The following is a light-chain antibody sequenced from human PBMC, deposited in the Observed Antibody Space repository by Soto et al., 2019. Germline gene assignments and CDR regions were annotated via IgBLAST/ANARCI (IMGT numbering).Light chain of an antibody. CDR1: QSVSHISNNKSY. V-gene: IGKV4-1*01. Sequence: DIVMTQSPDSLAVSLGERATINCKSSQSVSHISNNKSYLAWYQQKSGQPPKLLIYWTSTRESGVPDRFSGSGSGTDFTLNISSLQAEDVAVYYCQQFYSSPFTFGPGTKVDIK. CDR3: QQFYSSPFT. CDR2: WTS. J-gene: IGKJ3*01.